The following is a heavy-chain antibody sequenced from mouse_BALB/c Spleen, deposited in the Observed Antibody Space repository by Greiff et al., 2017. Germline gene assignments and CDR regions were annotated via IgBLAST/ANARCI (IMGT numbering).Heavy chain of an antibody. CDR2: ISYDGSN. J-gene: IGHJ3*01. Sequence: DVQLQESGPGLVKPSQSLSLTCSVTGYSITSGYYWNWIRQFPGNKLEWMGYISYDGSNNYNPSLKNRISITRDTSKNQFFLKLNSVTTEDTATYYCARGGNGNYEGFAYWGQGTLVTVSA. CDR1: GYSITSGYY. D-gene: IGHD2-1*01. V-gene: IGHV3-6*02. CDR3: ARGGNGNYEGFAY.